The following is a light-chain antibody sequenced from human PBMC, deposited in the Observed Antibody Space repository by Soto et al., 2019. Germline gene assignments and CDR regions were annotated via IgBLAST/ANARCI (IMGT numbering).Light chain of an antibody. J-gene: IGLJ2*01. Sequence: QSALTQPPSASGSPGQSVTISCTGTSSDVGGYNYVSWYQQHPGKAPKLMIYEVSKRTSGVPDRFSCSKSGNTASLTVSGLQAEDEADYYCSSAAGNYLGVFGGGTKRTVL. CDR3: SSAAGNYLGV. V-gene: IGLV2-8*01. CDR2: EVS. CDR1: SSDVGGYNY.